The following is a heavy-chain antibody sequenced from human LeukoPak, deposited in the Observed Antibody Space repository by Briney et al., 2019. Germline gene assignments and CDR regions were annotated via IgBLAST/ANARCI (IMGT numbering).Heavy chain of an antibody. CDR2: IIPIFGTA. V-gene: IGHV1-69*05. CDR3: ARGVRGWYFFDY. D-gene: IGHD6-19*01. Sequence: GASVKVSCKASGGTFSSYAISWVRQAPGQGLEWMGGIIPIFGTANYAQKFRGRVTITTDESTSTAYMELSSLRSEDTAVYYCARGVRGWYFFDYWGQGTLVTVSS. J-gene: IGHJ4*02. CDR1: GGTFSSYA.